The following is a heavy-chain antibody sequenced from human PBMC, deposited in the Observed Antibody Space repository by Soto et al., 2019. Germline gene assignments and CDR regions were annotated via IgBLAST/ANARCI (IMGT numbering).Heavy chain of an antibody. CDR3: ARGNRINYYYMDV. D-gene: IGHD3-10*01. Sequence: QVQLQQWGAGLLKPSETLSLTCAVYGGSFSGYYWSWIRQPPGKGLEWIGEINHSGSTNYNPSLKSRVTISVDTSKNQCSLKLSSVTAADTAVYYCARGNRINYYYMDVWGKGTTVTVSS. V-gene: IGHV4-34*01. J-gene: IGHJ6*03. CDR2: INHSGST. CDR1: GGSFSGYY.